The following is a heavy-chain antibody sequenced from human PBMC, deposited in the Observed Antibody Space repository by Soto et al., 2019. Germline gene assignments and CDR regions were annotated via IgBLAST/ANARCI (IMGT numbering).Heavy chain of an antibody. J-gene: IGHJ6*02. D-gene: IGHD6-6*01. CDR2: ISGSSSYI. V-gene: IGHV3-21*01. CDR1: GFTFSSYS. Sequence: GGSLRLSCAASGFTFSSYSMNWVRQAPGKGLEWVSSISGSSSYIYYADSVKGRFTISRDNAKNSLYLQMNSLRADDTAVYYCARRDSSSLHYYYYGMDVWGQGTTVTVSS. CDR3: ARRDSSSLHYYYYGMDV.